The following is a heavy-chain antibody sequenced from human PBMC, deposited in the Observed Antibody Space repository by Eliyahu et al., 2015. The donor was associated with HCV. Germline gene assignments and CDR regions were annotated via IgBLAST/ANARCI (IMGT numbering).Heavy chain of an antibody. CDR1: GYTFTSYD. Sequence: KASGYTFTSYDINWVRQATGQGLEWMGWMNPNSGNTGYAQKFQGRVTMTRNTSISTAYMELSSLRSEDTAVYYCARGFFRHSTPSYKKLLYGMDVWGQGTTVTVSS. D-gene: IGHD3-10*01. CDR2: MNPNSGNT. J-gene: IGHJ6*02. V-gene: IGHV1-8*01. CDR3: ARGFFRHSTPSYKKLLYGMDV.